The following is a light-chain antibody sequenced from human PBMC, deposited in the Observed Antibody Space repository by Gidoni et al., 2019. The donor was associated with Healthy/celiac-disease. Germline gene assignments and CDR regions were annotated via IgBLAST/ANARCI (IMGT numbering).Light chain of an antibody. V-gene: IGLV1-44*01. J-gene: IGLJ2*01. CDR2: SNN. CDR1: ISNIGSNT. CDR3: AAWDDSLNGVV. Sequence: QSVLTQPPSASGTPGQRVTISCSGSISNIGSNTVNWYQQLPGTAPKLLISSNNQRPSGVPDRFSGSKSGTSASLAISGLQSEDEADYYCAAWDDSLNGVVFGGGTKLTVL.